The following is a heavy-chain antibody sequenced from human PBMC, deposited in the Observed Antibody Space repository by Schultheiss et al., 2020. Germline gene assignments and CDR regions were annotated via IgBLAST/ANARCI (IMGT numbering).Heavy chain of an antibody. CDR1: GYTFTSYD. Sequence: AYVKVSCKASGYTFTSYDINWVRQATGQGLEWMGWMNPNSGNTGYAQKFQGRVTMTRNTSISTAYMELSSLRSEDTAVYYCARVTAVTTWYYYYGMDVWGKGTTVTVSS. J-gene: IGHJ6*04. V-gene: IGHV1-8*01. D-gene: IGHD4-17*01. CDR2: MNPNSGNT. CDR3: ARVTAVTTWYYYYGMDV.